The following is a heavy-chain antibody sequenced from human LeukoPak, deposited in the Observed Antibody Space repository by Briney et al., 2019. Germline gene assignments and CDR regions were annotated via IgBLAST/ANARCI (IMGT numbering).Heavy chain of an antibody. D-gene: IGHD3/OR15-3a*01. CDR3: AKGLGVASLIVDALEM. CDR1: GFTFHDYD. V-gene: IGHV3-9*03. Sequence: GGSLRLSCAASGFTFHDYDMHWVRQVPGKGLEWVSGITWNSGSVLYADSVRGRFTISRDNTKNSLYLQMNSLRPEDMAFYYCAKGLGVASLIVDALEMGGQGTMVTV. CDR2: ITWNSGSV. J-gene: IGHJ3*02.